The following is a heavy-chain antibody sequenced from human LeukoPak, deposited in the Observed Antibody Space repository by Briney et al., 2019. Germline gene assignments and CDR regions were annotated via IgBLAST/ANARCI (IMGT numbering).Heavy chain of an antibody. J-gene: IGHJ4*02. CDR3: ASLEDTSGYYHDY. Sequence: AASVKVSCKASGYTFTSYSMNWVRQAPGQGLEWMGWINTNTGNPTYAQDFTGRFVFSLDTSVSTAYLQISSLKAEDTAVYYCASLEDTSGYYHDYWGQGTLVTVSS. CDR1: GYTFTSYS. D-gene: IGHD3-22*01. V-gene: IGHV7-4-1*02. CDR2: INTNTGNP.